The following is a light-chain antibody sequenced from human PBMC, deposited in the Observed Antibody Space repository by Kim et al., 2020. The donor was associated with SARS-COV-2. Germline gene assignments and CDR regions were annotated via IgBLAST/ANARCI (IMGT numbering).Light chain of an antibody. V-gene: IGLV3-1*01. Sequence: SYELTQPPSVSVFPGQAASVTCSGEKLDDKYTCWYQQKPGQSPVLIIYQDNRRPSGIPARFSGSNSGNTATLTISETQTLDEADYYGQVWDSGTGDVTGVSGSGTKLTVL. CDR1: KLDDKY. CDR3: QVWDSGTGDVTGV. CDR2: QDN. J-gene: IGLJ3*02.